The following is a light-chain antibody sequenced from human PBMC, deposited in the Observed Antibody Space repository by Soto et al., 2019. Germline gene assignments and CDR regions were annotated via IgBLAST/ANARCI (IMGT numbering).Light chain of an antibody. CDR1: QSVNYH. V-gene: IGKV3-11*01. J-gene: IGKJ4*01. Sequence: EIVLTQPSPTLSLSAGERATLSCRPSQSVNYHLAWYQQKPGQAPRILIYDASTRANGIPATFSSSGGATEYSLPISSIEPEDFAVYYCQQRHNWPPVTFGEGTKVDIK. CDR2: DAS. CDR3: QQRHNWPPVT.